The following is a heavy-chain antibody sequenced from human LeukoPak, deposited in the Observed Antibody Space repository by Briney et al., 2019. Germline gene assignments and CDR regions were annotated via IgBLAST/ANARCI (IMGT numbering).Heavy chain of an antibody. J-gene: IGHJ4*02. CDR2: IKQDGSEK. D-gene: IGHD3-22*01. V-gene: IGHV3-7*01. Sequence: GGSLRLSCAASGFTFSSYWMSWVRQAPGKGLEWMANIKQDGSEKYYVDSVKGRFTISRDNAKNSLYLQMNSLRAEDTAVYYCAQGRIGGYYHDYWGQGTLVTVSS. CDR1: GFTFSSYW. CDR3: AQGRIGGYYHDY.